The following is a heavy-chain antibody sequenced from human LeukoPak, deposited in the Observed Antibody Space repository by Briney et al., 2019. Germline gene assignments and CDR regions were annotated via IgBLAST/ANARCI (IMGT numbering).Heavy chain of an antibody. Sequence: ASVKVSCKASGYTFTGYYMHWVRQAPGQGLEWMGWINPNSGGTNYAQKFQGRVTMTRDTSISTAYMELSRLRSDDTAVYYCARVPPYCSSTSCLTFDYRGQGTLVTVSS. J-gene: IGHJ4*02. CDR2: INPNSGGT. V-gene: IGHV1-2*02. CDR3: ARVPPYCSSTSCLTFDY. D-gene: IGHD2-2*01. CDR1: GYTFTGYY.